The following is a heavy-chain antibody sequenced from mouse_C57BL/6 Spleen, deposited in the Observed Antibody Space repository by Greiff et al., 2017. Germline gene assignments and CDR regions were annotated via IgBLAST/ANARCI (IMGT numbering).Heavy chain of an antibody. V-gene: IGHV5-6*01. CDR2: ISSGGSYT. J-gene: IGHJ2*01. CDR3: ARHEERGYCDY. CDR1: GFTFSSYG. Sequence: EVQLVESGGDLVKPGGSLKLSCAASGFTFSSYGMSWVRPTPDKRLEWVATISSGGSYTYYPDSVKGRFTISRDNAKNTLYLQKSMLKSEYTALYYCARHEERGYCDYWGQGTTLTVSS.